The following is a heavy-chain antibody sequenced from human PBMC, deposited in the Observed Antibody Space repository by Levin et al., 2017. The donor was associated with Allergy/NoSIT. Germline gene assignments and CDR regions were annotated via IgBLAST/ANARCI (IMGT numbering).Heavy chain of an antibody. D-gene: IGHD6-13*01. CDR1: GGSFSGYY. V-gene: IGHV4-34*01. CDR2: INHSGRT. J-gene: IGHJ4*02. CDR3: ASTGGRGRQLVSSDY. Sequence: PSETLSLTCAVYGGSFSGYYWSWIRQPPGKGLEWIGEINHSGRTNYNPSLKSRVTISVDTSKNQFSLKLSSVTAADTAVYYCASTGGRGRQLVSSDYWGQGILVTVSA.